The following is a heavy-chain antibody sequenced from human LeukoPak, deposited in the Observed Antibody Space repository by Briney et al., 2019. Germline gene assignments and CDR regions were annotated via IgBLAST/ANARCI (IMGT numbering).Heavy chain of an antibody. CDR3: TRVYCTNGVSYIDY. D-gene: IGHD2-8*01. J-gene: IGHJ4*02. Sequence: ASETLSLTCTVSGGSISSYYWSWIRRPAGKGLEWIGRIYTSGSTNYNPSLKSRVTMSVDTSKNQFSLKLSSVTAADTAVYYCTRVYCTNGVSYIDYWGQGTLVTISS. CDR1: GGSISSYY. CDR2: IYTSGST. V-gene: IGHV4-4*07.